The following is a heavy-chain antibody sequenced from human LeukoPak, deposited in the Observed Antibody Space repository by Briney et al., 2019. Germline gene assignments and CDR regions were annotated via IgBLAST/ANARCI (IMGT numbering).Heavy chain of an antibody. V-gene: IGHV3-7*01. J-gene: IGHJ4*02. D-gene: IGHD3-3*01. CDR1: GFTFSSYG. CDR2: IKQDGSEK. CDR3: ARDGGTYYDFWSGYYGPLDY. Sequence: QAGGSLRLSCAASGFTFSSYGMTWVRQAPGKGLEWVANIKQDGSEKYYVDSVKGRFTISRDNAKNSLYLQMNSLRAEDTAVYYCARDGGTYYDFWSGYYGPLDYWGQGTLVTVSS.